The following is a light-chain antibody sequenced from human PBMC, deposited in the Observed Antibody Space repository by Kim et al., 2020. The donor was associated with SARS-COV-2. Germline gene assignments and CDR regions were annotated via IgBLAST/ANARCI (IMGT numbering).Light chain of an antibody. CDR2: EVS. CDR1: SSDVGSYNR. J-gene: IGLJ2*01. CDR3: SSYTSSSTLI. V-gene: IGLV2-18*02. Sequence: KSVTITCTGTSSDVGSYNRVSWYQQPPGTAPKLRIYEVSDRPSGVPHRFSGSKSGNTASLTISWLQTEDEADYYCSSYTSSSTLIFGGGTKVTVL.